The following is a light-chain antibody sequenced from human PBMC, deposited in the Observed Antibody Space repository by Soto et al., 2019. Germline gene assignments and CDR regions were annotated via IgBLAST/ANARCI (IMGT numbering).Light chain of an antibody. V-gene: IGKV3-20*01. Sequence: ERVLTQSPATPSLTPGERYTLSCEASQGVSHSYLAWFQQKPCQAPRLLIYGASSRATGVPDRFSGSGSGTVFTLTIIRLEAEDLAGDYCQRYKISRYTVCQGTKVEI. CDR2: GAS. J-gene: IGKJ2*01. CDR1: QGVSHSY. CDR3: QRYKISRYT.